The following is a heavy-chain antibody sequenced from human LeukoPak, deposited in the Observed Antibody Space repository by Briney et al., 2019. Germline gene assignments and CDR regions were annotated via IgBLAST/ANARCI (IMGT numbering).Heavy chain of an antibody. V-gene: IGHV3-74*01. D-gene: IGHD2-2*01. CDR3: ARDSECSSTSCYAPGTNWFDP. J-gene: IGHJ5*02. CDR2: INSDGSST. Sequence: PGGSLRLSCAAAGFTFSRYWMHWVRQAPGKGLVWVSRINSDGSSTSYADSVKGRFTISRDNSKNTLYLQMNSLRAEDTAVYYCARDSECSSTSCYAPGTNWFDPWGQGTLVTVSS. CDR1: GFTFSRYW.